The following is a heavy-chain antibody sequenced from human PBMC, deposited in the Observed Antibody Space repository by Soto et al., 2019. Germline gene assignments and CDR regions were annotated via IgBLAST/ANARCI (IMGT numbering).Heavy chain of an antibody. CDR1: GGSISMGGYY. J-gene: IGHJ3*02. V-gene: IGHV4-31*03. Sequence: QVQLQESGPGLVKPSQTLSLTATASGGSISMGGYYWSWIRQHPGKGLEWIGYSYYRGSTYYNPSLQSRVTISVDTSKNQFSLKLSSVTAADTAVYYCASSSSWVELGAFDIWGQGTMVTVSS. CDR3: ASSSSWVELGAFDI. CDR2: SYYRGST. D-gene: IGHD6-6*01.